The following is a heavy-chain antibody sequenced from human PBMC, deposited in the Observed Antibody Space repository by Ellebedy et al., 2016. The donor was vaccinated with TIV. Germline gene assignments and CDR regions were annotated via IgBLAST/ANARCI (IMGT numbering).Heavy chain of an antibody. V-gene: IGHV3-23*01. J-gene: IGHJ3*01. CDR2: ITESGGNT. D-gene: IGHD4-23*01. CDR1: GLTFSSHA. CDR3: ARDPVGVEPAFDV. Sequence: GESLKISCAASGLTFSSHAMSWVRQAPGKGLEWVSSITESGGNTYYADSVEGRFTISRDNSKDTLYLQMNSLRAEDTAIYYCARDPVGVEPAFDVWGQGTMVTVSS.